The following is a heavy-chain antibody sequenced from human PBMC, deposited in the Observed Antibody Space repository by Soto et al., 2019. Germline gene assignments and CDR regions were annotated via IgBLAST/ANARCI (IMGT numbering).Heavy chain of an antibody. CDR1: GFSLSTTGMC. V-gene: IGHV2-70*20. CDR2: IDWDDDK. Sequence: SGPTLVNPTQTLTLTCTFSGFSLSTTGMCVSWVRQPPGKALEWLGLIDWDDDKYYNTSLKSRFTISKDTSKNQVVLTMTNMDPVDTATYYCARASLGSGSFLFDYWGQGALVTSPQ. J-gene: IGHJ4*02. CDR3: ARASLGSGSFLFDY. D-gene: IGHD3-10*01.